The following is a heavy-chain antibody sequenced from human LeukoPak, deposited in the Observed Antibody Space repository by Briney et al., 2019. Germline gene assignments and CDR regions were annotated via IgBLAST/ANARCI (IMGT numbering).Heavy chain of an antibody. CDR3: ARAVTHVLLWFGELLD. V-gene: IGHV1-69*13. J-gene: IGHJ4*02. CDR2: IIPIFGTA. CDR1: GGTLSSYA. Sequence: SVKVSCKASGGTLSSYAISWVRQAPGQGLEWMGGIIPIFGTANYAQKFQGRVTITADESTSTAYMELSSLRSEDAAVYYCARAVTHVLLWFGELLDWGQGTLVTVSS. D-gene: IGHD3-10*01.